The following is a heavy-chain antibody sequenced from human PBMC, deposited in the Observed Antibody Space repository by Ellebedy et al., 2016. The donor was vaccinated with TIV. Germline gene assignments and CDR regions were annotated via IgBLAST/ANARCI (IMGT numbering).Heavy chain of an antibody. CDR2: IYYSGST. D-gene: IGHD3-10*01. J-gene: IGHJ4*02. V-gene: IGHV4-59*01. Sequence: MPSETLSLTCTVSGDSISSYYWSRIRQPPGKGLEWIGYIYYSGSTNYNPSLKSRVTISVDTSKNQFSLKLSSVTAADTAVYYCARAYGSGSYYLYYFDYWGQGTLVTVSS. CDR3: ARAYGSGSYYLYYFDY. CDR1: GDSISSYY.